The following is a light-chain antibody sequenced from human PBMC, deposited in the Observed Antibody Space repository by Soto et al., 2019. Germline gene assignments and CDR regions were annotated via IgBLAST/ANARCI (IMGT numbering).Light chain of an antibody. CDR1: QEISNY. Sequence: DIQMTQSPSSLSASVGDRVTITCQASQEISNYLNWYQQKPGKAPKLLIYDASNLETGVPSRFSGSGSGTDFTFTISSLQPEDIATYYCQQYDNPPLTFGGGTKVDIK. CDR2: DAS. CDR3: QQYDNPPLT. J-gene: IGKJ4*01. V-gene: IGKV1-33*01.